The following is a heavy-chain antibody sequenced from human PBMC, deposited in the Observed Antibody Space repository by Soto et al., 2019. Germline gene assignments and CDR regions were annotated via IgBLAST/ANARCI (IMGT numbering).Heavy chain of an antibody. CDR3: ARSVEGHFDY. CDR2: ITSDTKTI. CDR1: GFTFSVYS. V-gene: IGHV3-48*02. D-gene: IGHD6-19*01. Sequence: PRLSCVASGFTFSVYSMNWVRQAPGKGLEWFSYITSDTKTIKYADSVKGRFTISRDNAKNSVYLQMNSLRDEDTAVYYCARSVEGHFDYWGQGTVVTVSS. J-gene: IGHJ4*02.